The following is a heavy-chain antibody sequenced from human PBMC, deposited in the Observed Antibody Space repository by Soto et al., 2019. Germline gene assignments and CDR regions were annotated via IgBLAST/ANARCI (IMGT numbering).Heavy chain of an antibody. V-gene: IGHV3-30*03. CDR1: GFTFSSYC. CDR3: AGEGPSIVVVPAAIDYYYGMDV. D-gene: IGHD2-2*02. CDR2: ISYDGSNK. J-gene: IGHJ6*02. Sequence: PGGSLRLSCAASGFTFSSYCIHWVRQAPGKGLEWVAVISYDGSNKYYADSVKGRFTISRDNSKNTLYLQMNSLRAEDTAVYYFAGEGPSIVVVPAAIDYYYGMDVPGQGTTLALSS.